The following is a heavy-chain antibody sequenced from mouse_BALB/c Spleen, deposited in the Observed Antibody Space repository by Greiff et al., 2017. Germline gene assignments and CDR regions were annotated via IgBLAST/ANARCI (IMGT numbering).Heavy chain of an antibody. D-gene: IGHD2-10*01. J-gene: IGHJ3*01. V-gene: IGHV5-6*01. CDR3: ARHAYYGNPAWFAY. CDR1: GFTFSSYG. Sequence: EVKLMESGGDLVKPGGSLKLSCAASGFTFSSYGMSWVRQTPDKRLEWVATISSGGSYTYYPDSVKGRFTISRDNAKNTLYLQMSSLRSEDTAMYYCARHAYYGNPAWFAYWGQGTLVTVSA. CDR2: ISSGGSYT.